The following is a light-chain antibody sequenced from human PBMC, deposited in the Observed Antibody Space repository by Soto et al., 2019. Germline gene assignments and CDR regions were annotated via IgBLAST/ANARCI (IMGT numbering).Light chain of an antibody. CDR1: GSDVGSYNH. V-gene: IGLV2-23*02. CDR3: CSYARPTFYA. Sequence: QSALTQPASVSGSPGQSITISCTGIGSDVGSYNHVSWYQQHPGKAPKLMIYEVNERPSGVSNRFSGSKSGNTASLTISGLQAEDEADYYCCSYARPTFYAFATGTKVTVL. CDR2: EVN. J-gene: IGLJ1*01.